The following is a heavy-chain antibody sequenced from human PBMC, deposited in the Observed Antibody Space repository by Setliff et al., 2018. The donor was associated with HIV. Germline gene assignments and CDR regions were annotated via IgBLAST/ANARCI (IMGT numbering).Heavy chain of an antibody. V-gene: IGHV1-69*10. J-gene: IGHJ6*03. CDR2: VIPTLGIP. CDR1: GDTFSGYP. Sequence: RASVKVSCKASGDTFSGYPISWVRQTPGQRLEWVGGVIPTLGIPKYAQRFQGRVTITTDESTRTAYMELNSLTSEDTAVYYCVRDASVSATNFYYFDVWGKGTTVTVSS. CDR3: VRDASVSATNFYYFDV.